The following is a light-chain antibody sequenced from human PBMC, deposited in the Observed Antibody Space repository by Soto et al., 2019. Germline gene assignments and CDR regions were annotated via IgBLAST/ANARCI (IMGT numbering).Light chain of an antibody. CDR2: GSS. J-gene: IGKJ1*01. CDR1: QSIVSNY. Sequence: EIVLTQSPGTLSLSPGERATLSCKASQSIVSNYLAWYQRRPGQAPRLLIYGSSSRATDIPARFSGSGSGTDFTLTITRLESEDFAVYYCQQYGSSPPTFGQGTKLEFK. CDR3: QQYGSSPPT. V-gene: IGKV3-20*01.